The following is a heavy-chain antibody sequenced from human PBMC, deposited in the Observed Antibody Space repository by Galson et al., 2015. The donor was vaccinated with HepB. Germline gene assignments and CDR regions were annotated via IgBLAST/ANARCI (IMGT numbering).Heavy chain of an antibody. CDR3: AKEEVRTAGIDHSDPLGRIYYYYYMDV. J-gene: IGHJ6*03. CDR1: GFSFSTSG. CDR2: VGHFESET. V-gene: IGHV3-33*03. Sequence: SLRLSCAASGFSFSTSGIHWVRQAPGKGLEWVASVGHFESETVYTDSVKGRFTLSRDNSKKTVYLQMKGLGVDDMAVYYCAKEEVRTAGIDHSDPLGRIYYYYYMDVWGQGPRSPSP. D-gene: IGHD4-17*01.